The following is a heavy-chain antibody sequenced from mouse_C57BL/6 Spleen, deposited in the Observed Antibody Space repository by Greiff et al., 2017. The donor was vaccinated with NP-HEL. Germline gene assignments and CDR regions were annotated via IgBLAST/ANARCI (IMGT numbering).Heavy chain of an antibody. V-gene: IGHV2-2*01. Sequence: VQLQQSGPGLVQPSQSLSITCTVSGFSLTSYGVHWVRQSPGKGLEWLGVIWSGGGTDSNAAFISRRRTSKNNSKCQVFFKMNSLQADDTAIYYCARYYDDCYFAVWGTGTPVTVSA. J-gene: IGHJ1*03. CDR3: ARYYDDCYFAV. D-gene: IGHD2-4*01. CDR2: IWSGGGT. CDR1: GFSLTSYG.